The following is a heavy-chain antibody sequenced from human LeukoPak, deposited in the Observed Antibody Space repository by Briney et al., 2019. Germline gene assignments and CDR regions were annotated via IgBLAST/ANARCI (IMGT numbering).Heavy chain of an antibody. CDR1: GFTFDDYA. CDR3: AKDKTGGFVAFDL. J-gene: IGHJ3*01. D-gene: IGHD3-16*01. CDR2: ISWNSGSI. V-gene: IGHV3-9*01. Sequence: GGSLRLSCAASGFTFDDYAMHWVRQAPGKGLEWVSSISWNSGSIGYADSVRGRFTISRDNAKNSLYLQMNSLTPEDTALYYCAKDKTGGFVAFDLWGQGTMVTVSS.